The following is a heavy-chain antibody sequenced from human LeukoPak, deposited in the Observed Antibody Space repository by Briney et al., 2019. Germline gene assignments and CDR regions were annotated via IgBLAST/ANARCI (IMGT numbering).Heavy chain of an antibody. J-gene: IGHJ4*02. D-gene: IGHD2-2*01. Sequence: SETLSLTCTVSGGSITSTTYYWGWIRQPPGKGLEWIVSIYYSGSTYYNPSLKSRVTMSVDTSKNQFSLKLSSVTAADTAVYYCARDLKYCSSTSCGGFDYWGQGTLVTVSS. V-gene: IGHV4-39*07. CDR1: GGSITSTTYY. CDR3: ARDLKYCSSTSCGGFDY. CDR2: IYYSGST.